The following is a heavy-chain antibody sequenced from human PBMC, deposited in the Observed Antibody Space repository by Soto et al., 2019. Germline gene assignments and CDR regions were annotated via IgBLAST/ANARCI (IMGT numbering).Heavy chain of an antibody. J-gene: IGHJ5*02. D-gene: IGHD3-22*01. CDR3: AKGPAMIVVVISGTFDP. V-gene: IGHV3-23*01. CDR1: GFTFSSYA. CDR2: ISGSGGST. Sequence: EVQLLESGGGLVQPGGSLRLSCAASGFTFSSYAMSWVRQAPGKGLEWVSAISGSGGSTYYADSVKGRFTISRDNSKNTLYLQMNSLRAEDTAVYYCAKGPAMIVVVISGTFDPWGQGTLVTVSS.